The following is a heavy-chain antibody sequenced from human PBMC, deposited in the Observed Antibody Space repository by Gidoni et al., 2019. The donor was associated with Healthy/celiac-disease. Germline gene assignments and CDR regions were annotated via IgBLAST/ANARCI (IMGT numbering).Heavy chain of an antibody. CDR3: AKDDYCSGGSCYLGWFDP. D-gene: IGHD2-15*01. Sequence: EVQLFESGGGLVQPGGSLRLSCAASGFTFRSYAMSWVRQAPGKGLEWVSAISGSGGSTYYADSVKGRFTISRDNSKNTLYLQMNSLRAEDTAVYYCAKDDYCSGGSCYLGWFDPWGQGTLVTVSS. CDR1: GFTFRSYA. CDR2: ISGSGGST. J-gene: IGHJ5*02. V-gene: IGHV3-23*01.